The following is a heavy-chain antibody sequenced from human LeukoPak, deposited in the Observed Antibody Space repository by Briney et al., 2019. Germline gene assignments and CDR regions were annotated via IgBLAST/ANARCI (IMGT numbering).Heavy chain of an antibody. CDR2: INHSGST. CDR1: GGSFSGYY. CDR3: ARALMREFFDS. D-gene: IGHD2-8*01. Sequence: SETLSLTCAVYGGSFSGYYWSWIRQPPGKGLEWIGEINHSGSTNCNPSLKSRVTISVDTSKNQFSLKLSSVTAADTAVYYCARALMREFFDSWGQGILVTVSS. J-gene: IGHJ4*02. V-gene: IGHV4-34*01.